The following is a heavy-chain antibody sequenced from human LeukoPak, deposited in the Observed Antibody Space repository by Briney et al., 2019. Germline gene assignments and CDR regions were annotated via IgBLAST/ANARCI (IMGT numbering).Heavy chain of an antibody. CDR3: ARGPSERYYESSGYYYFDY. CDR1: GGSFSGYY. CDR2: INHSGST. Sequence: KPSETLSLTCAVYGGSFSGYYWSWIRQPPGKGLEWIGEINHSGSTNYNPSPKSRVTISVDTYKNQFSLKLSSVTAADTAVYYCARGPSERYYESSGYYYFDYWGQGTLVTVSS. D-gene: IGHD3-22*01. J-gene: IGHJ4*02. V-gene: IGHV4-34*01.